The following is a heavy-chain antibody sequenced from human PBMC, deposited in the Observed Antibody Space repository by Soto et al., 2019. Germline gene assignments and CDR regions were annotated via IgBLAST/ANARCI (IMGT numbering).Heavy chain of an antibody. Sequence: ASVKVSCKASGYTFTSYGISWVRQAPGQGLEWMGWISAYNGNTNYAQKHQGRVTMTTDTSTGTAYMELRSLRSDDTAVYYCASRITGTKGSNWFDPWGQGTLVTVSS. CDR3: ASRITGTKGSNWFDP. CDR1: GYTFTSYG. CDR2: ISAYNGNT. V-gene: IGHV1-18*01. D-gene: IGHD1-7*01. J-gene: IGHJ5*02.